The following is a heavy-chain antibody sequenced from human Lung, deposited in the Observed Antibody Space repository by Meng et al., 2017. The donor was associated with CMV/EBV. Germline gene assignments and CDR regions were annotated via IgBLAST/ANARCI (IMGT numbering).Heavy chain of an antibody. CDR2: IDDSGST. Sequence: QVQPQEAGPGLVKPSGTLSLTCGVSGVSISSNIRWTWVRQPPGKGLEWIGDIDDSGSTNYNPSLNSRISISLDKSKNHFSLKVNSVTAADTAVYYCARGKQDAWELLAYWGQGALVTASS. CDR3: ARGKQDAWELLAY. J-gene: IGHJ4*02. V-gene: IGHV4-4*02. D-gene: IGHD1-26*01. CDR1: GVSISSNIR.